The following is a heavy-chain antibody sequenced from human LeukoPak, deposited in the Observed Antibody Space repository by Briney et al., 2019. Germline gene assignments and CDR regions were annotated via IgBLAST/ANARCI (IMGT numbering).Heavy chain of an antibody. Sequence: SVNVSFKASGGTFSSYAISWVRQAPGQGREGMGGIIPIFGTANYAQKFQGRVTITADESTSTAYMELSSLRSEDTAVYYCARSGYCSGGSCYSNYYYGMDVWGKGTTVTVSS. CDR1: GGTFSSYA. CDR3: ARSGYCSGGSCYSNYYYGMDV. CDR2: IIPIFGTA. V-gene: IGHV1-69*01. D-gene: IGHD2-15*01. J-gene: IGHJ6*04.